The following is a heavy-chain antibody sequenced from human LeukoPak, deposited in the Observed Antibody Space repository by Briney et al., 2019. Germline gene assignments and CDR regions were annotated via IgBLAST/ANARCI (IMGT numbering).Heavy chain of an antibody. CDR2: IYTAGTT. V-gene: IGHV3-53*01. D-gene: IGHD6-13*01. CDR1: GFPLRGNY. CDR3: AGGSSWPGLSY. Sequence: PGGSLILSCAASGFPLRGNYMSWVRQAPGNGLEWGSVIYTAGTTSYADSVKGRITTSRDNSKNTLYLQMNSLRAEDTAVYFCAGGSSWPGLSYWGQGTLLTVSS. J-gene: IGHJ4*02.